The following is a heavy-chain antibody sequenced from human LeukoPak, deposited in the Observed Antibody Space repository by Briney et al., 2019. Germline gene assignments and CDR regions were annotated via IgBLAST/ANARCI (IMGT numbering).Heavy chain of an antibody. CDR1: GGSISSGGYY. J-gene: IGHJ4*02. CDR3: ARQPRSGYVDY. D-gene: IGHD3-3*01. CDR2: IYHSGST. Sequence: SQTLSLTCTVSGGSISSGGYYWSWIRQPPGKGLEWIGYIYHSGSTYYNPSLKSRVTISADKSISTAYLQWSSLKASDTAMYYCARQPRSGYVDYWGQGTLVTVSS. V-gene: IGHV4-30-2*01.